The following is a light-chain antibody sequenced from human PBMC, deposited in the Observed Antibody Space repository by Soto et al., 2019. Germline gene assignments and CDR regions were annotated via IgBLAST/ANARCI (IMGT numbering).Light chain of an antibody. Sequence: EIVLTQSQVTLSLSPVERATLSCRASQSVRVDLPWYQQKPGQAPRLLIYDLSNRSTGIPARFSGSGPGTDFTLTISSLEPEDCEIYYCQQRHSWQLPFGQGTRLEIK. CDR3: QQRHSWQLP. CDR2: DLS. CDR1: QSVRVD. V-gene: IGKV3D-11*02. J-gene: IGKJ5*01.